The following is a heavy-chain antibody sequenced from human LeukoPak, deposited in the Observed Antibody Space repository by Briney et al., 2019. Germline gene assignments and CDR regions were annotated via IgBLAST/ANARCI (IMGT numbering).Heavy chain of an antibody. V-gene: IGHV3-74*01. D-gene: IGHD6-19*01. CDR1: GFTFSNYW. Sequence: GGSLRLSCAASGFTFSNYWMHWVRQAPGKGLVWVSRINSDGSTTYADSVKGRFTISRDNSKNTLYLQMNSLRAEDTAVYYCARGGYSSGWYRDWGQGTLVTVSS. CDR2: INSDGSTT. CDR3: ARGGYSSGWYRD. J-gene: IGHJ4*02.